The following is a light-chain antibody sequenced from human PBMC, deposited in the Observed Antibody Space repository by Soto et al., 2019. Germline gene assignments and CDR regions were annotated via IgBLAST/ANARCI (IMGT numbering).Light chain of an antibody. Sequence: ETVMTQSPATLSVSPGERATLSCRASQSVSSNLGWYQQKPGQAPRLLIYGASTRATGIPARFSGSGSGTEFTLTISSLQSEDFAVYYCQQYNNWPLTFGGGTKVEIK. CDR3: QQYNNWPLT. CDR1: QSVSSN. CDR2: GAS. V-gene: IGKV3-15*01. J-gene: IGKJ4*01.